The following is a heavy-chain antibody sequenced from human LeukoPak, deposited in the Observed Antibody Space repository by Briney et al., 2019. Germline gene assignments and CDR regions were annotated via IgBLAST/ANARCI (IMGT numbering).Heavy chain of an antibody. D-gene: IGHD1-14*01. Sequence: GGSLRLSCAASGFTFSSYWMNWVRQAPGKGLEWVANIKQDGSEIYYVDSVKGRFTISRDNAKNSLYLQMNSLIAEDTAVYYCARNLRGPHDYWGQGTLVTVSS. CDR2: IKQDGSEI. V-gene: IGHV3-7*01. J-gene: IGHJ4*02. CDR1: GFTFSSYW. CDR3: ARNLRGPHDY.